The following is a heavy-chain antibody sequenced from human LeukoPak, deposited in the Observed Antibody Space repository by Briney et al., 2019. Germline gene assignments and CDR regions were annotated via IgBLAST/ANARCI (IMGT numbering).Heavy chain of an antibody. CDR1: GGSFSGYY. V-gene: IGHV4-34*01. D-gene: IGHD5-18*01. Sequence: PSETLSLTCAVYGGSFSGYYWSWIRQPPGKGLEWIGEINHSGSTNYNPSLKSRATISVDTSKNQFSLKLSSVTAADTAVYYCARPLRGYSYGYYYWGQGTLVTVSS. CDR2: INHSGST. J-gene: IGHJ4*02. CDR3: ARPLRGYSYGYYY.